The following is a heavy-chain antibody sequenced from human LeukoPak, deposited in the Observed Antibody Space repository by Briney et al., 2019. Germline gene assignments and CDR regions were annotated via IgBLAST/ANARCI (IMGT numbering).Heavy chain of an antibody. D-gene: IGHD3-22*01. V-gene: IGHV4-59*11. CDR2: IYFSGST. Sequence: SETLSLTCSVSGYSITNHYWSWVRQPPGKGLEWIGYIYFSGSTKYNPSLKSRVTISVDTSKNQFSLKLSSVTPADTAVYYCARTVPLSYYYDSSGYYYDYWGQGTLVTVSS. CDR3: ARTVPLSYYYDSSGYYYDY. CDR1: GYSITNHY. J-gene: IGHJ4*02.